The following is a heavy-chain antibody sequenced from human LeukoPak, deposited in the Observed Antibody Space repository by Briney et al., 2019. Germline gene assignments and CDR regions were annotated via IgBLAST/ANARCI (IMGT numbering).Heavy chain of an antibody. J-gene: IGHJ5*02. CDR3: AKDFEGSGSYADNWFDP. CDR1: GFTFSSYA. CDR2: ISGSGGST. V-gene: IGHV3-23*01. D-gene: IGHD3-10*01. Sequence: GGSLRLSCAASGFTFSSYAMSWVRQAPGKGLEWVSAISGSGGSTYYADSVKGRFTISRDNSKNTLYLQMNSLRAEDTAVYYCAKDFEGSGSYADNWFDPWGQGTLVTVPS.